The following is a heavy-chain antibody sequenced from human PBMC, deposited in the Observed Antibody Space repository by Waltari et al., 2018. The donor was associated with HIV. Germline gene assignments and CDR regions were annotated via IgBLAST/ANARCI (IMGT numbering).Heavy chain of an antibody. CDR3: VKDGASTIFGVLNGMDV. CDR2: MSWNSGDI. D-gene: IGHD3-3*01. J-gene: IGHJ6*02. Sequence: EVQLVKSGGGSVQPGRSLRLSCTASGITFDDYAMHWVRQPPGKGLEWVSRMSWNSGDIAYADSVKCRFTISRDNTKNSLYLQMNSVRVEDTALYYCVKDGASTIFGVLNGMDVWGQGTTVTVSS. V-gene: IGHV3-9*01. CDR1: GITFDDYA.